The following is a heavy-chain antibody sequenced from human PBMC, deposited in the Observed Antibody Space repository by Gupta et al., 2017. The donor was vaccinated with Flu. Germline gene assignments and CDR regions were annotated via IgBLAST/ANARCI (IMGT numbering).Heavy chain of an antibody. CDR3: ARLQTPGLGY. CDR2: INTNTGNP. D-gene: IGHD4-4*01. V-gene: IGHV7-4-1*02. J-gene: IGHJ4*02. Sequence: NWVRQAPGQGLEWMGWINTNTGNPTYAQGFTGRFVFSLDTSVSTAYLQINSLKPEDTAVYYCARLQTPGLGYWGQGTLVTVSS.